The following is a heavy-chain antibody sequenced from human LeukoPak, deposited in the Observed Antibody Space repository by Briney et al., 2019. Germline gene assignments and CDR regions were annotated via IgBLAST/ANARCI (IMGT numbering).Heavy chain of an antibody. J-gene: IGHJ6*02. CDR1: GFAFDDYA. CDR3: AKDIGGSGRNGMDV. CDR2: ISWNSGSI. D-gene: IGHD3-10*01. V-gene: IGHV3-9*01. Sequence: GGSLRLSCAASGFAFDDYAMHWVRNAPGKGLEWVSGISWNSGSIGYADSVKGRFTISRDNAKNSLYLQMNSLRAEDTALYYCAKDIGGSGRNGMDVWGQGTTVTVSS.